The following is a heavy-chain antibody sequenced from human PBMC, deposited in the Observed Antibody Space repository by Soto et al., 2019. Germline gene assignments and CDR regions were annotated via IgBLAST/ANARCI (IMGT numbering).Heavy chain of an antibody. D-gene: IGHD3-3*01. V-gene: IGHV1-8*01. CDR1: GYTFTSYD. CDR3: AGGGSVSGYDFWSGYYNPHYYYYMDV. CDR2: MNPNSGNT. Sequence: GASVKVSCKASGYTFTSYDINWVRQATGQGLEWMGWMNPNSGNTGYAQKFQGRVTMTRNTSISTAYMELSSLRSEDTAVYYCAGGGSVSGYDFWSGYYNPHYYYYMDVWGKGNTVTVSS. J-gene: IGHJ6*03.